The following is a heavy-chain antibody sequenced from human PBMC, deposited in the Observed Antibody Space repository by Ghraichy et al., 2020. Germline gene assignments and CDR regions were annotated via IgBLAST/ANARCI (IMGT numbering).Heavy chain of an antibody. J-gene: IGHJ4*02. CDR2: ISGSGSII. CDR1: GFTFSDYF. V-gene: IGHV3-11*01. D-gene: IGHD2-21*02. Sequence: GGSLRLSCAASGFTFSDYFVSWIRQTPGKGLEWVSFISGSGSIIYYADSVKGRFTISRDNAKKSLYLQMNSLRAEDTAVYYCARESYCGGDCYHQPDYWGQGTLVTVSS. CDR3: ARESYCGGDCYHQPDY.